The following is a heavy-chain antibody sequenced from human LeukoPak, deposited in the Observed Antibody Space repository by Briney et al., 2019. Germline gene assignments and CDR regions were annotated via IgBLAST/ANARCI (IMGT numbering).Heavy chain of an antibody. CDR3: ARSYPRGSGSGSYYDPIYYFDY. J-gene: IGHJ4*02. D-gene: IGHD1-26*01. CDR1: GFTFSDYN. CDR2: IYSGGST. V-gene: IGHV3-66*01. Sequence: GGSLRLSCAASGFTFSDYNMNWVRQAPGKGLEWVSVIYSGGSTYYADSVKGRFTISRDNSKNTLYLQMNSLRAEDTAVYYCARSYPRGSGSGSYYDPIYYFDYWGQGTLVTVSS.